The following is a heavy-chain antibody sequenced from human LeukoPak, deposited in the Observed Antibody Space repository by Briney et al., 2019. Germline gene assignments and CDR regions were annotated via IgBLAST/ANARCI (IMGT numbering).Heavy chain of an antibody. CDR1: GGSIRSSYYY. CDR2: IYDSGGT. D-gene: IGHD6-6*01. V-gene: IGHV4-39*01. J-gene: IGHJ6*02. Sequence: KPSETLSLTCTVSGGSIRSSYYYWGWIRQPPGKGLEWIGSIYDSGGTYYNPSLKSRVTISVDTSKNQFSLKLNSVTAADTAVYYCARPYSSSRNAKYYYYYYGMDVWGQGTTVTVSS. CDR3: ARPYSSSRNAKYYYYYYGMDV.